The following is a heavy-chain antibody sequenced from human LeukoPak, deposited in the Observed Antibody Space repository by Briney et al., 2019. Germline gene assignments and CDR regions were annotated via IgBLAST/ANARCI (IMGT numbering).Heavy chain of an antibody. D-gene: IGHD3-10*01. CDR2: ISYDGSNK. J-gene: IGHJ4*02. Sequence: HPGGSLRLSCAASGFTLSSYAMHWVRQAPGKGLGWVAVISYDGSNKYYADSVKGRFTISRDNSKNTLYLQMNSLRAEDTAVYYCARVSAPYGSGSFDYWGQGTLVTVSS. V-gene: IGHV3-30-3*01. CDR3: ARVSAPYGSGSFDY. CDR1: GFTLSSYA.